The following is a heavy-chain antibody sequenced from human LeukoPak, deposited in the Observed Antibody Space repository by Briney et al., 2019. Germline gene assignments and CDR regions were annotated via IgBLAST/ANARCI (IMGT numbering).Heavy chain of an antibody. CDR2: IDWDDDK. Sequence: SGPALVKPTQTLRLTCTLYWFSLSTSGMCVSWIRQPPGKALEWLARIDWDDDKYYSTSLKTRLTISKDTPKNQVVLTITNMDAVHTPTYFCARITAARLYALDIWGQGTMVTVSS. CDR3: ARITAARLYALDI. V-gene: IGHV2-70*11. J-gene: IGHJ3*02. D-gene: IGHD6-6*01. CDR1: WFSLSTSGMC.